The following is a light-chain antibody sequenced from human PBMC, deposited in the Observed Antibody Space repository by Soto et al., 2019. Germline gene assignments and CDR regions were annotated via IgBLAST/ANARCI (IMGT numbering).Light chain of an antibody. CDR2: GAS. CDR1: QSVSSTY. Sequence: EIVLTQSPGTLSLSPGERATLSCRASQSVSSTYIAWYQQNPGRAPRLLIYGASSRATGIPDRFSGSGSGTDCTLTISSLEPEDFAVYFCQQYGRSPPFTFGQGTKVEIK. V-gene: IGKV3-20*01. CDR3: QQYGRSPPFT. J-gene: IGKJ2*01.